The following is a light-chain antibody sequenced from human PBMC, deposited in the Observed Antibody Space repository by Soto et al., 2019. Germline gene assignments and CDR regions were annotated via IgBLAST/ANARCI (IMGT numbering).Light chain of an antibody. CDR2: KVS. Sequence: QSALTQPASVSGSPGQSITISCTGTSSDVGGYNYVSWYQQYPGRVPKLLIYKVSNRPSGVSNRFSGSKSANTASLTISGLQAEDEADYYCSSYTGSNTLVFGTGTKLTVL. J-gene: IGLJ1*01. CDR3: SSYTGSNTLV. CDR1: SSDVGGYNY. V-gene: IGLV2-14*01.